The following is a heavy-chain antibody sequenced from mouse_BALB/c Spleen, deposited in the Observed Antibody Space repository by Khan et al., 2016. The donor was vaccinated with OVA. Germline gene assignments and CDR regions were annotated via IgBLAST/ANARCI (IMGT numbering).Heavy chain of an antibody. Sequence: QVQLKQSGPGLVQPSQSLSITCTVSGFSLTTYGVHWVRQSPGKGLEWLGVLWSGGSTDYNAAFISRLSISKDSSKSQVFFKMTSLQVNVTALCDCARNYDYDEGLAYWGQGTLVTVSA. CDR1: GFSLTTYG. V-gene: IGHV2-2*02. D-gene: IGHD2-4*01. CDR3: ARNYDYDEGLAY. CDR2: LWSGGST. J-gene: IGHJ3*01.